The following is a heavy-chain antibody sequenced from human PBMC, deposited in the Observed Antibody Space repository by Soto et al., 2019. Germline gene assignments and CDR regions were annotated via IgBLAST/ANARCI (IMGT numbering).Heavy chain of an antibody. CDR3: ASLRRYYGSGSYSYYYYYGMDV. CDR2: INHSGST. D-gene: IGHD3-10*01. Sequence: QVQLQQWGAGLLKPSETLSLTCAVYGGSFSGYYWSWIRQPPGKGLEWIGEINHSGSTNYNPSLKSRVTISVDTSKNQFSLKLSSVTAADTAVHYCASLRRYYGSGSYSYYYYYGMDVWGQGTTVTVSS. V-gene: IGHV4-34*01. J-gene: IGHJ6*02. CDR1: GGSFSGYY.